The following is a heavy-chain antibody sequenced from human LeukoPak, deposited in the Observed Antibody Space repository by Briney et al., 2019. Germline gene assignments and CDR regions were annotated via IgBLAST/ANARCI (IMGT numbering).Heavy chain of an antibody. Sequence: PSQTLSLTCTVSGGSIRSGIYYWSWIRQPAGKGLEWIGRIDTSGSTNYNPSLKRRVTISADTSGNLFSLKVISVTAADTAVYYCARYTSYYGSGSYLGWFDPWGQGTLVTVSS. D-gene: IGHD3-10*01. J-gene: IGHJ5*02. CDR1: GGSIRSGIYY. CDR2: IDTSGST. CDR3: ARYTSYYGSGSYLGWFDP. V-gene: IGHV4-61*02.